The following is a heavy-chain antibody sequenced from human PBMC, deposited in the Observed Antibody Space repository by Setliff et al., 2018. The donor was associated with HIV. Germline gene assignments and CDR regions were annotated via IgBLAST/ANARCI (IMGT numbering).Heavy chain of an antibody. J-gene: IGHJ4*02. V-gene: IGHV1-2*06. CDR2: INPNNGGT. Sequence: GASVKVSCKASGYSFTDYYIHWVRQAPGQGLEWMGRINPNNGGTNYVQRFRGRVTMTRDKSISTAYLQWSSLKASDTAMYYCARRSSTGFGSGSFDYWGQGTLVTVSS. CDR1: GYSFTDYY. CDR3: ARRSSTGFGSGSFDY. D-gene: IGHD6-19*01.